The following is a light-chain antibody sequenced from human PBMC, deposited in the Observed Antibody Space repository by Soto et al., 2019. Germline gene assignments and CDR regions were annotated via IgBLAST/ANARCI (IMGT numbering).Light chain of an antibody. V-gene: IGLV6-57*04. J-gene: IGLJ2*01. CDR1: SGSIASNY. CDR2: EDN. Sequence: NFMLTQPHSVSESPGKTVTISCTRSSGSIASNYVQWYQQRPRSAPTTVIYEDNQRPSGVPDRFSGSIDSSSSSASLTISGLKTEDEADYYCQSYDSSNHVVFGGGTKLTVL. CDR3: QSYDSSNHVV.